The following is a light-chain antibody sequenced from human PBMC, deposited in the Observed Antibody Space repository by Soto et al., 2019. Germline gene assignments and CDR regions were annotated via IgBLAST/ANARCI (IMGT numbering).Light chain of an antibody. V-gene: IGLV2-14*01. CDR1: SSDVGGYNY. CDR3: SSYTSSSTPYV. Sequence: QSALTQPASVSGSPGQSITISCPGTSSDVGGYNYVSWYQQHPGKAPKLMIYDVSNRPSGVSNRFSGSKSGNTASLTISGLQAEDEADYYYSSYTSSSTPYVFGTGTKVTVL. J-gene: IGLJ1*01. CDR2: DVS.